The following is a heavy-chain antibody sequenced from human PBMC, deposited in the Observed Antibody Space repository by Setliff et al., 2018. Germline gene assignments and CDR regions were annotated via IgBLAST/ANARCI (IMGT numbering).Heavy chain of an antibody. Sequence: VASVKVSCKASGYTFTSYGVSWVRQAPGQGLEWMGWISTYTASTKYAQRFQGRVTMTTDTSTSTAYMELRSLRSDDTAVYYCVRDAGWQYDDYAGVYFPHWGQGTLVTVSS. CDR2: ISTYTAST. V-gene: IGHV1-18*01. CDR3: VRDAGWQYDDYAGVYFPH. J-gene: IGHJ1*01. D-gene: IGHD4-17*01. CDR1: GYTFTSYG.